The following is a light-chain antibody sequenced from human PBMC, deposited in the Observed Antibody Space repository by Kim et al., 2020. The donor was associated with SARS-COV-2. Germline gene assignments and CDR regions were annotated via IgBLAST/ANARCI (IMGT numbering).Light chain of an antibody. CDR1: QNNNSF. Sequence: SVGDRVTITCRASQNNNSFLNWNQQRPGKAPKLLIYAASTLHIGVPSRFSGSGSETDFTLTITSLQPEDFATYYCQQSHTAPLLTFGGGTKVDIK. CDR3: QQSHTAPLLT. CDR2: AAS. J-gene: IGKJ4*01. V-gene: IGKV1-39*01.